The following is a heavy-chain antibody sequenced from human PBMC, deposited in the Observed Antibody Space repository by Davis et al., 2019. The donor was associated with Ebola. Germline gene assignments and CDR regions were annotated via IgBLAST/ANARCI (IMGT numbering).Heavy chain of an antibody. CDR2: ISSSSSTI. CDR3: ARDYYDSSGRGGGMDV. J-gene: IGHJ6*04. D-gene: IGHD3-22*01. Sequence: GESLKISCAASGFTFSSYSMNWVRQAPGKGLEWVSYISSSSSTIYYADSVKGRFTISRDNAKNSLYLQMNSLRDEDTAVYYCARDYYDSSGRGGGMDVWGKGTTVTVSS. CDR1: GFTFSSYS. V-gene: IGHV3-48*02.